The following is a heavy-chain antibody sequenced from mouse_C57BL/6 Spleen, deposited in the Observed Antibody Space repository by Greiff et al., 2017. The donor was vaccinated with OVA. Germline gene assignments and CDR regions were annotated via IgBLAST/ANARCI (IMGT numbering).Heavy chain of an antibody. D-gene: IGHD1-1*01. Sequence: QVQLQQSGAELVKPGASVKLSCKASGYTFTSYWMHWVKQRPGQGLEWIGMIHPNSGSTNYNEKFKSKATLTVDKSSSTAYMQLSSLTSEDSAVYYCAVYGSSGYFDVWGTGTTVTVSS. CDR1: GYTFTSYW. J-gene: IGHJ1*03. CDR2: IHPNSGST. V-gene: IGHV1-64*01. CDR3: AVYGSSGYFDV.